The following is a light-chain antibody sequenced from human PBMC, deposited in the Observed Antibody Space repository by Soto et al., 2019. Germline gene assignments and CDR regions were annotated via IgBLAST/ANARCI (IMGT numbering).Light chain of an antibody. J-gene: IGKJ5*01. CDR2: DVF. CDR3: IQVSRYPIT. V-gene: IGKV1-5*01. Sequence: DIQMTQSPSALSASIGASVTITCRASPPITTWLAWYLQKPGRAPRLLIYDVFARHSGVPERFSGSGSGTEFTLKISRVEADDFATYYCIQVSRYPITFGQGKRLEIK. CDR1: PPITTW.